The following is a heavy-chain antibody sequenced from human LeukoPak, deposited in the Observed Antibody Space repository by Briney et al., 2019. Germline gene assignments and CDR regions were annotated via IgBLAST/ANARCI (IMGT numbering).Heavy chain of an antibody. CDR3: ARGQWLDNS. D-gene: IGHD6-19*01. V-gene: IGHV4-34*01. J-gene: IGHJ4*02. CDR2: INHSGST. Sequence: PSETLSLTCAVYGGSLSGFHWSWVRQSPGKGLEWIGEINHSGSTNYNPSLKSGVTMSIDTSKNQFSLKLTSVTAADTAVYYCARGQWLDNSWGQGTLVTVSS. CDR1: GGSLSGFH.